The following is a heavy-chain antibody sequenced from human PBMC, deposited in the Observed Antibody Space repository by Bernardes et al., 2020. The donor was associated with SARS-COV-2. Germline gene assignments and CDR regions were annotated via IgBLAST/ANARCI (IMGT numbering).Heavy chain of an antibody. CDR3: ARRHTGENALDV. J-gene: IGHJ3*01. CDR1: GFSLSTSGVG. CDR2: VYWDDDK. V-gene: IGHV2-5*02. Sequence: SGPTLVKPTQTLTLTCTFSGFSLSTSGVGVAWIRQPPGKALEWLALVYWDDDKRYSPSLTTRLTITKDTSKNQVVLTMTDMDPVDTATYFCARRHTGENALDVWGQGTTVTVSS. D-gene: IGHD7-27*01.